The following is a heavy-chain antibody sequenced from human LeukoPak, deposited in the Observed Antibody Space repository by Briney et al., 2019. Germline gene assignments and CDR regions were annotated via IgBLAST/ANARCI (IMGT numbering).Heavy chain of an antibody. CDR1: GGSFSGYY. D-gene: IGHD3-22*01. Sequence: PSETLSLTCAVYGGSFSGYYWSWIRQPPGKGLEWIGEINHSGSTNYNPSLKSRVTISGDTSKNQFSLKLSSVTAADTAVYYCARDRLVSPVDSYYGMDVWGQGTTVTVSS. V-gene: IGHV4-34*01. J-gene: IGHJ6*02. CDR3: ARDRLVSPVDSYYGMDV. CDR2: INHSGST.